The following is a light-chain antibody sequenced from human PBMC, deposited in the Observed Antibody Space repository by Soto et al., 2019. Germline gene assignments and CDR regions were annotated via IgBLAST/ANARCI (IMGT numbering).Light chain of an antibody. CDR3: TSYVGSNSYV. J-gene: IGLJ1*01. CDR1: SSDIGGYTY. V-gene: IGLV2-8*01. CDR2: EVS. Sequence: QSALTQPPSASGSPGQSVTISCTGTSSDIGGYTYVSWYQHHPGKAPKLMIYEVSKRPSGVPDRFSGSKSGNTASLTVSGLQAEDEADYYCTSYVGSNSYVFGTGTKLTVL.